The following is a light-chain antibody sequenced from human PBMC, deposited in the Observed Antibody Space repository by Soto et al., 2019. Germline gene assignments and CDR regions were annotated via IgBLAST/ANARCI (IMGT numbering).Light chain of an antibody. CDR1: SSDVGGHNY. CDR2: EVN. Sequence: QSVLTQPASVSGSPGQSITISCTGTSSDVGGHNYVSWYQQHPGKAPKLMIYEVNKRPSEVSNRFSGSKSGNTASLTISGLRNEEEADYYCNSYKSRYTFVLGTGTKVTVL. J-gene: IGLJ1*01. V-gene: IGLV2-14*01. CDR3: NSYKSRYTFV.